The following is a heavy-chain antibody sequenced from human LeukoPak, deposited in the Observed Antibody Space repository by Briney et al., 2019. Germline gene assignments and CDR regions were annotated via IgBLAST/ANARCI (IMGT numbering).Heavy chain of an antibody. V-gene: IGHV3-23*01. D-gene: IGHD3-22*01. CDR1: GFTFTNYA. CDR2: ISGSGGRD. Sequence: GGSLRLSCAASGFTFTNYAMSWVRQAPGKGLEWVSGISGSGGRDHSADSVKGLFTISRDSSKSTLDLQMNSLRAEDTAVYYCAKDNYYDSNGPTFFDYWGQGTLVTVSS. CDR3: AKDNYYDSNGPTFFDY. J-gene: IGHJ4*02.